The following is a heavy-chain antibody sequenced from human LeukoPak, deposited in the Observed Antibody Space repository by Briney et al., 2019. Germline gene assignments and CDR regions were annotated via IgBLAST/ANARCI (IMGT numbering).Heavy chain of an antibody. J-gene: IGHJ3*02. D-gene: IGHD3-22*01. Sequence: GGSLRLSCAASGFTFSSYGMHWVRQAPGKGLEWVAVISYDGSNKYYADSVKGRFTISRDNSKNTLYLQMNSLRAEDTAVYYCASPWLYYYDSSGYSTDAFDIWGQGTMVTVSS. CDR1: GFTFSSYG. CDR3: ASPWLYYYDSSGYSTDAFDI. V-gene: IGHV3-30*03. CDR2: ISYDGSNK.